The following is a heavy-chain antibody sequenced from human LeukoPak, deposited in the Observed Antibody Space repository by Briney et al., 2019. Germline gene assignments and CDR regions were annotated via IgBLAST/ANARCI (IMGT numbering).Heavy chain of an antibody. Sequence: GESLKISCKGSGYSFTSYWIRWVRQMPGKGLEWMGRIDPSDSYTNYSPSFQGHVTISADKSISTAYLQWSSLKASDTAMYYCARQRDYGDQRAYYYGMDVWGKGTTVTVSS. J-gene: IGHJ6*04. V-gene: IGHV5-10-1*01. D-gene: IGHD4-17*01. CDR1: GYSFTSYW. CDR3: ARQRDYGDQRAYYYGMDV. CDR2: IDPSDSYT.